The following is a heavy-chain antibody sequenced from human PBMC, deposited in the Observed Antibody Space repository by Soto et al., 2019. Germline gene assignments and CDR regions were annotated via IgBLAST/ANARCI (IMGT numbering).Heavy chain of an antibody. Sequence: QVQLVQSGAEVKKPGSSVKVSCKASGGTFSSYAISWVRQAPGQGLEWMGGIIPIFGTANYAQKFQGRVTITADESTSTADMGLSSLRSEDTAVYYCARNILGYCSGGSCYEVDYYYGMDVWGQGTTVTVSS. J-gene: IGHJ6*02. V-gene: IGHV1-69*01. CDR1: GGTFSSYA. CDR3: ARNILGYCSGGSCYEVDYYYGMDV. CDR2: IIPIFGTA. D-gene: IGHD2-15*01.